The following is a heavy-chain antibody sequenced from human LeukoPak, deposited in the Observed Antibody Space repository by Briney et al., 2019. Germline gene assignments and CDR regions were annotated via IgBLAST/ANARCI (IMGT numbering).Heavy chain of an antibody. CDR3: ARIGESGSYYFDY. V-gene: IGHV3-53*01. J-gene: IGHJ4*02. CDR2: IYSGGNI. CDR1: GFTFGDYA. D-gene: IGHD1-26*01. Sequence: GGSLRLSCTASGFTFGDYAMSWVRQAPGKGLEWVSVIYSGGNIYYADSVKGRFTISRDNSKNTLYLQMNSLRAEDTAVYYCARIGESGSYYFDYWGQGTLVTVSS.